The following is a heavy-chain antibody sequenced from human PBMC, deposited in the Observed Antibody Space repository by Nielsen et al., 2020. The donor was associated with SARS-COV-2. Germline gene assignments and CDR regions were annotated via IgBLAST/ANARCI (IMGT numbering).Heavy chain of an antibody. Sequence: SLKISCAASGFTFDDYAMHWVRQAPGKGLEWVSGISWNSGTIGYADSVKGRFTISRDNAKNSLYLQMNSLRVEDTALYYCAKDAGLTTPHYYYGMDVWGQGTTVTVSS. V-gene: IGHV3-9*01. D-gene: IGHD1-14*01. J-gene: IGHJ6*02. CDR1: GFTFDDYA. CDR3: AKDAGLTTPHYYYGMDV. CDR2: ISWNSGTI.